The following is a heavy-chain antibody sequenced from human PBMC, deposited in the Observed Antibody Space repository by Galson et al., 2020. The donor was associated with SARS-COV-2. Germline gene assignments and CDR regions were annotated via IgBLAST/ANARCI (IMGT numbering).Heavy chain of an antibody. D-gene: IGHD3-22*01. V-gene: IGHV4-34*01. CDR3: ARGSSGTPMIVVVIPYYYYYMDV. CDR1: GGSFSGYY. Sequence: SETLSLTCAVYGGSFSGYYWSWIRQPPGKGLEWIGEINHSGSTNYNPSLKSRVTISVDTSKNQFSLQLSSVTAADTAVYYCARGSSGTPMIVVVIPYYYYYMDVWGKGTTVTISS. CDR2: INHSGST. J-gene: IGHJ6*03.